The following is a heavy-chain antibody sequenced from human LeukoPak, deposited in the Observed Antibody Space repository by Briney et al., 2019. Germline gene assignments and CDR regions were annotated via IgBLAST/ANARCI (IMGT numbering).Heavy chain of an antibody. D-gene: IGHD3-10*01. CDR2: VSHRGDT. CDR3: TRGGLTFGGN. CDR1: GGSISSSNL. V-gene: IGHV4/OR15-8*02. J-gene: IGHJ4*02. Sequence: SETLSLTCAVFGGSISSSNLWSWVRQPPGKGLEWIGEVSHRGDTNYNPSLKSRVTISIDKSKNQFSLRLTSVTAADTAVYYCTRGGLTFGGNWGQGILVTVSS.